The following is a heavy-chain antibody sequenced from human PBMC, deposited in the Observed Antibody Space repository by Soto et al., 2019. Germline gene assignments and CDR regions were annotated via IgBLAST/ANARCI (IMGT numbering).Heavy chain of an antibody. Sequence: QVQLVQSGAEVKKPGSSVKVSCKTSRDTFNKYAFNWVRQAPGQGLEWMGWIIPIFSSRNYAEKFQGRVTITADDSTSTAYLELRRLRFEDTAVYCCARGETYLGVWGQGTTVTVSS. V-gene: IGHV1-69*01. D-gene: IGHD3-16*01. J-gene: IGHJ6*02. CDR3: ARGETYLGV. CDR2: IIPIFSSR. CDR1: RDTFNKYA.